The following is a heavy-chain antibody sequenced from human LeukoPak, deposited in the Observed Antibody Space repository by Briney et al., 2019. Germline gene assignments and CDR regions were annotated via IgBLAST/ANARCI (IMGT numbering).Heavy chain of an antibody. V-gene: IGHV4-61*02. Sequence: PSQTLSLTCTVSSGSISSGSYYWSWIRQPAGKGLEWIGRIYTSGSTNYNPSLKSRVTISVDTSKNQFSLKLSSATAADTAVYYCARLSQFGVLRFSYYMDVWGKGTTVTVSS. CDR3: ARLSQFGVLRFSYYMDV. D-gene: IGHD3-3*01. J-gene: IGHJ6*03. CDR2: IYTSGST. CDR1: SGSISSGSYY.